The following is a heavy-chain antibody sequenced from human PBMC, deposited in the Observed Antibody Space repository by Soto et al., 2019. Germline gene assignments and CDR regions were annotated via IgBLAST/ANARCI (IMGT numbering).Heavy chain of an antibody. J-gene: IGHJ6*03. CDR3: ARKGYSSSPNTYYCYYMYV. CDR1: GYTFTSYD. Sequence: QVQLVQSGAEVKKPGASVKVSCKASGYTFTSYDINWVRQATGQGLEWMGWMNPNSGNTGYAQKFQGRVTMTRNTSISTAYMELRSLRSEDTAVYYCARKGYSSSPNTYYCYYMYVWGKGTTVTVSS. D-gene: IGHD6-13*01. V-gene: IGHV1-8*01. CDR2: MNPNSGNT.